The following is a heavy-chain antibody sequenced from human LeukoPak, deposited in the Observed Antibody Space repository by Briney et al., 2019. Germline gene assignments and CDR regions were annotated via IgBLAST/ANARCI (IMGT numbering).Heavy chain of an antibody. Sequence: GGSLRLSCEASGFIFSRYEMNWVRQAPGKGLEWVSYISTTGTTIYYSDSVRGRFTISRDNARNSLFLQMSSLRAEDTAVYYCARGRRDGYNYWGQGTLVTVSS. CDR3: ARGRRDGYNY. J-gene: IGHJ4*02. CDR1: GFIFSRYE. CDR2: ISTTGTTI. V-gene: IGHV3-48*03. D-gene: IGHD5-24*01.